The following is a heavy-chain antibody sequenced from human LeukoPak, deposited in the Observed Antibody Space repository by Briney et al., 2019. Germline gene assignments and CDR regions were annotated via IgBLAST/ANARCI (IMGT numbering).Heavy chain of an antibody. Sequence: SETLPLTCTVSGGSISSYYWSWIRQPPGKGLERIGYIYYSGSTNYNPSLKSRVTISVDTSKNQFSLKLSSVTATDTAVYYCARADWLLRDPDAFDIWGQGTMVTVSS. J-gene: IGHJ3*02. D-gene: IGHD3-9*01. CDR1: GGSISSYY. CDR3: ARADWLLRDPDAFDI. CDR2: IYYSGST. V-gene: IGHV4-59*08.